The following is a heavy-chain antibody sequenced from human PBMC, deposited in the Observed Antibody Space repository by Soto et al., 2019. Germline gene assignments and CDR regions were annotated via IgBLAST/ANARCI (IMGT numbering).Heavy chain of an antibody. V-gene: IGHV3-23*01. CDR1: GFTFSSYA. Sequence: GGSLRLSCAASGFTFSSYAMSWVRQAPGKGLEWVSAISGSGGSTYYADSVKGRFTISRNNSENTLYLQMNSPRAEDTALYYCAKGPENNNWGGSVAQRQGYYFDYWGQGTLVTVSS. J-gene: IGHJ4*02. CDR2: ISGSGGST. CDR3: AKGPENNNWGGSVAQRQGYYFDY. D-gene: IGHD7-27*01.